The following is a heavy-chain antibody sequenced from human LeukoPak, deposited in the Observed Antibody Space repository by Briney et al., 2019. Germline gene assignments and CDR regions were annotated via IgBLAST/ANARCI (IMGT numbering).Heavy chain of an antibody. D-gene: IGHD3-3*01. V-gene: IGHV1-69*13. CDR2: IIPIFGTA. CDR3: ARDGRSGYSNWFDP. Sequence: SGKVSCKASGGTFSSYAISWVRQAPGQGLEWMGGIIPIFGTANYAQKFQGRVTITADESTSTAYMELSSLRSEDTAVYYCARDGRSGYSNWFDPWGQGTLVTVSS. CDR1: GGTFSSYA. J-gene: IGHJ5*02.